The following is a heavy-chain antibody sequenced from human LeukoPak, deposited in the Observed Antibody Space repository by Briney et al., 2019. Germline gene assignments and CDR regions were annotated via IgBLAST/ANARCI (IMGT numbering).Heavy chain of an antibody. CDR3: ARERVVRGVISAFDY. J-gene: IGHJ4*02. V-gene: IGHV3-66*01. D-gene: IGHD3-10*01. CDR1: GFTVSSNY. Sequence: GGSLRLSCAASGFTVSSNYMSWVRQAPGKGLEWVSVIYSGGSTYYADSVKGRFTISRDNSKNTLYLQMNSLRAEDTAVYYCARERVVRGVISAFDYWGQGTLVTVPS. CDR2: IYSGGST.